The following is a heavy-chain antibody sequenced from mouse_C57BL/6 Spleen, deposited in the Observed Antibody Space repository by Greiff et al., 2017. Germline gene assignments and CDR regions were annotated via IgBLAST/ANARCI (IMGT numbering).Heavy chain of an antibody. CDR3: ARGDREYYFDY. D-gene: IGHD3-3*01. J-gene: IGHJ2*01. V-gene: IGHV1-50*01. CDR1: GYTFTSYW. CDR2: IDPSDSYT. Sequence: VQLQQPGAELVKPGASVKLSCKASGYTFTSYWMQWVKQRPGQGLEWIGEIDPSDSYTNYNQKFKGKATLTVDTSSSTAYMQLSSLTSEDSAVYYCARGDREYYFDYWGQGTTLTVSS.